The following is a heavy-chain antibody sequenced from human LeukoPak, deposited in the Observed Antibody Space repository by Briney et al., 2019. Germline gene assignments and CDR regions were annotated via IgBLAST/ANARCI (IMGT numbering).Heavy chain of an antibody. CDR3: AKDRDYGDYPSAYYYYMDV. CDR2: IRYDGTNK. CDR1: GFTFSTYE. J-gene: IGHJ6*03. Sequence: GGSLRLSCVAAGFTFSTYEMNWVRQAPGKGLEWVAFIRYDGTNKWYADSVKGRFTISRDNSKNTLYLQMNSVRVEDTAVYHCAKDRDYGDYPSAYYYYMDVWGNGTTVTVSS. V-gene: IGHV3-30*02. D-gene: IGHD4-17*01.